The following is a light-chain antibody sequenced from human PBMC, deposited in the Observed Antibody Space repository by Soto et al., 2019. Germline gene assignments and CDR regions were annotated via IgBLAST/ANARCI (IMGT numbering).Light chain of an antibody. CDR3: CSYAGNSWV. J-gene: IGLJ3*02. CDR1: SSDVGGYNY. CDR2: DVS. Sequence: QSVLTQPRSVSGSPGQSVTISCTGTSSDVGGYNYVSWYQQHPGKAPKLMIYDVSKGPSGVPDRFSGAKSGNTASLTISGLQAEDEADYYCCSYAGNSWVFGGGTKVTVL. V-gene: IGLV2-11*01.